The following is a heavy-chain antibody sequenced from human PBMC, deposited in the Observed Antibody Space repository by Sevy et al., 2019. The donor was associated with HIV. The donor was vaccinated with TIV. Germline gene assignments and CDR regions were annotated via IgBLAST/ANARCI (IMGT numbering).Heavy chain of an antibody. V-gene: IGHV4-59*01. CDR3: ARDSTTRPRVLDY. CDR1: GGSISSYF. Sequence: LSLTCSAPGGSISSYFWTWVRQSPGKGLEWIGNIYFTGNTDYSPSPKSRVTLSLDTSKSQFSLTLTSVTAADTAIYFCARDSTTRPRVLDYWGQGTLVTVSS. CDR2: IYFTGNT. J-gene: IGHJ4*02. D-gene: IGHD1-1*01.